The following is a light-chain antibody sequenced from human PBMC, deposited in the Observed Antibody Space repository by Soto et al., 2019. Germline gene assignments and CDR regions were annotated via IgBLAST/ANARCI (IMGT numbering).Light chain of an antibody. CDR1: QSVRSNY. V-gene: IGKV3-20*01. J-gene: IGKJ2*01. CDR2: GAS. Sequence: EIVLTQSPGTLSLSPGERATLSCRASQSVRSNYLAWYQQKPGQAPRLLIYGASSRATGIPDRFSGTGSGTDFTLTISRLEPEDFAVYYCQQYGGSPYTFGPGPKLEIK. CDR3: QQYGGSPYT.